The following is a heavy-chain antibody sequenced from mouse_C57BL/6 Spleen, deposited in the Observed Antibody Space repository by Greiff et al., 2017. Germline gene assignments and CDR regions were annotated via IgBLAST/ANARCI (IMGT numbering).Heavy chain of an antibody. CDR3: ARLGDERVELRRCDY. CDR2: IYPRSGNT. D-gene: IGHD2-12*01. J-gene: IGHJ2*01. Sequence: VQLQQSGAELARPGASVKLSCKASGYTFTSYGISWVKQRTGQGLEWIGEIYPRSGNTYYNEKFKGKATLTADKSSSTAYMELRSLTSEDSAVYFCARLGDERVELRRCDYGGQGTTLTVSS. V-gene: IGHV1-81*01. CDR1: GYTFTSYG.